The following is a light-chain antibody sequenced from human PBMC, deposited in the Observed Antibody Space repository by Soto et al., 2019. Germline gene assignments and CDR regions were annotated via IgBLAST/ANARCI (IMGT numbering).Light chain of an antibody. CDR2: GAS. V-gene: IGKV3-15*01. CDR3: QQYAGPPTT. J-gene: IGKJ5*01. CDR1: QSVSSN. Sequence: EIIITQSPATLSVSPGERATPSSKASQSVSSNLAWYQQKPGQAPRLLIYGASTRATGIPARFSGSGSGTDFTLTISRLEPEDFAVYFCQQYAGPPTTFGQGTRLEIK.